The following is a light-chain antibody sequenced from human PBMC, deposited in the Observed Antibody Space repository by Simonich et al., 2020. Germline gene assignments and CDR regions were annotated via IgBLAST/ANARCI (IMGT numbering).Light chain of an antibody. Sequence: SYVLTPPPSVSVAPGKTARITCGGNNLGSKSVHWYQQKPGQAPVLVVYADSDRPSVIPERFSGSNSGNTATLTISRVEAGDEADYYCQVWDSSSDHVVFGGGTKLTVL. J-gene: IGLJ2*01. CDR3: QVWDSSSDHVV. CDR1: NLGSKS. V-gene: IGLV3-21*03. CDR2: ADS.